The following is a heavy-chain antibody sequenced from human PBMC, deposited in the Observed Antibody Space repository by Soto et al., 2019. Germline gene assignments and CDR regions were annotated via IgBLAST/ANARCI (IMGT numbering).Heavy chain of an antibody. CDR2: ISPYTGNT. D-gene: IGHD3-16*01. CDR1: GYIFVNYG. J-gene: IGHJ6*02. V-gene: IGHV1-18*01. Sequence: QVQLVQSGAEVKKPGASVKVSCKASGYIFVNYGIALVRQAPRQGLEWMGWISPYTGNTHSASKVQGRLTMTTDTSTSTAYMDLGSLTSDDTAVYYCVMVDNYVTPTPQDVGGQGTTVTVSS. CDR3: VMVDNYVTPTPQDV.